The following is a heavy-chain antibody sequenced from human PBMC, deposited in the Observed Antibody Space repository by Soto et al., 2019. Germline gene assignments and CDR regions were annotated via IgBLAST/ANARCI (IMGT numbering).Heavy chain of an antibody. D-gene: IGHD1-7*01. V-gene: IGHV6-1*01. CDR3: ARAGLELPYTRFDH. J-gene: IGHJ5*02. CDR2: TYYRSKWYN. CDR1: GDGVCVDLGG. Sequence: LSRTCASAGDGVCVDLGGWNFIRKSPSRGLEWLGRTYYRSKWYNNYAVSVKSRITINPDTSKNQFSVQLKSVTPEDTAVYYCARAGLELPYTRFDHWGQGTLVTASS.